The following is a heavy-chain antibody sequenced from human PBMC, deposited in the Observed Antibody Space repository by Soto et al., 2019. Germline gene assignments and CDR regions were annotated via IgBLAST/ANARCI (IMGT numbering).Heavy chain of an antibody. CDR2: INPNSGGT. CDR3: AREQTSCSGGSCYNYYYYYGMDV. J-gene: IGHJ6*02. D-gene: IGHD2-15*01. Sequence: GASVKVSCKASGYTFTGYYMHWVRQAPGQGLEWMGWINPNSGGTNYAQKFQGRVTMTRDTSISTAYMELSRLRSDDTAVYYCAREQTSCSGGSCYNYYYYYGMDVWGQGTTVTVSS. CDR1: GYTFTGYY. V-gene: IGHV1-2*02.